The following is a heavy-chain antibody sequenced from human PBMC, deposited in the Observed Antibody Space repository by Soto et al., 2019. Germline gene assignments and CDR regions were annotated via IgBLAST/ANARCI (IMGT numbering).Heavy chain of an antibody. CDR1: GGTFISYA. J-gene: IGHJ4*02. CDR2: IIPVFGTA. V-gene: IGHV1-69*05. CDR3: ARVDNWNDLYYFDY. Sequence: ASVKVSCKASGGTFISYAISWVRQAPGRGLEWMGGIIPVFGTANYTQKLQGRVTMTTDTSTSTAYMELRSLRSDDTAVYYCARVDNWNDLYYFDYWGQGTLVTVSS. D-gene: IGHD1-1*01.